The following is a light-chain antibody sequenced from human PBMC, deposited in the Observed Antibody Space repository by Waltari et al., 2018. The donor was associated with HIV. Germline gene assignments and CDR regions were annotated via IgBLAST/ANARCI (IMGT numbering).Light chain of an antibody. J-gene: IGKJ1*01. V-gene: IGKV2-28*01. Sequence: DIILTQSPLSLPATPGEPASISCRSHQSLRHSNGYNYLDWYLQKPGQSPRLLISLGSDRASGVPDRFSGSKSGTDFILKIRKVEAEDVGVYYCMQALETPWTFGQGTKVEI. CDR3: MQALETPWT. CDR2: LGS. CDR1: QSLRHSNGYNY.